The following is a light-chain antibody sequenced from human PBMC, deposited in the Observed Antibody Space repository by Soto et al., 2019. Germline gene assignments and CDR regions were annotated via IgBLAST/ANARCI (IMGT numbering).Light chain of an antibody. V-gene: IGKV3-20*01. CDR2: GAS. CDR1: QSVSSSY. Sequence: ESVLTQSPGTLSMSPGERATLSCRASQSVSSSYSAWYQQKPGQAPRLLIYGASSRATGIPDRFSGSGSGTDITLTSSRLEPEDFAVYYWQQYGSSPFTFGPGTKVDIK. J-gene: IGKJ3*01. CDR3: QQYGSSPFT.